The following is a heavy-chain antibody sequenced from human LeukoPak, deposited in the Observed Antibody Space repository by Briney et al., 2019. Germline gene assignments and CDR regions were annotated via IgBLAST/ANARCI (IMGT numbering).Heavy chain of an antibody. J-gene: IGHJ3*01. Sequence: ASVKVSCKXSGYSFTSXXXXXXXQAPXQGXXWMGWISTSXGNTIXXXXXXXXXXXXXXTSTSTAYMELRRLRSDDTAVYYCARDKQYVFDVWGQGTRVTVSP. CDR2: ISTSXGNT. V-gene: IGHV1-18*01. D-gene: IGHD6-19*01. CDR3: ARDKQYVFDV. CDR1: GYSFTSXX.